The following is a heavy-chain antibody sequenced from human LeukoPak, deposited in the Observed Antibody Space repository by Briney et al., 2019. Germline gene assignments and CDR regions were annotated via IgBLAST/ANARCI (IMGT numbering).Heavy chain of an antibody. J-gene: IGHJ6*02. CDR1: GGTFSSYA. D-gene: IGHD2-15*01. Sequence: GSSVEVSCKASGGTFSSYAISWVRQAPGQGLEWMGRIIPILGIANYAQKFQGRVTITADKSTSTAYMELSSLRSEDTAVYYCARDHPYCSGGSCYPPATYYYYGMDVWGQGTTVTVSS. CDR2: IIPILGIA. V-gene: IGHV1-69*04. CDR3: ARDHPYCSGGSCYPPATYYYYGMDV.